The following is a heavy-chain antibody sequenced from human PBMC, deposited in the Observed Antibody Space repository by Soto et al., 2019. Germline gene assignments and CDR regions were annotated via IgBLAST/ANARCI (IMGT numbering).Heavy chain of an antibody. J-gene: IGHJ6*02. D-gene: IGHD3-16*01. CDR1: GFTFSSYW. V-gene: IGHV3-7*01. CDR3: ARERATWGYYYGMDV. Sequence: PGGSLRLSCAASGFTFSSYWMSWVRQAPGKGLEWVANIKQDGSEKYYVDSVKGRFTISRDNAKNSLYLQMNSLRAEDTAVYYCARERATWGYYYGMDVWGQGTTVTV. CDR2: IKQDGSEK.